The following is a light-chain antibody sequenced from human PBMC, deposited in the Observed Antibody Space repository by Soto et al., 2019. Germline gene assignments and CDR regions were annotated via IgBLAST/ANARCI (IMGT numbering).Light chain of an antibody. J-gene: IGLJ2*01. Sequence: QSVLTQPPSVSGAPGQRVTISCTGSSSNIGAGHVVHWYQQFPGRAPNLLIYGSSNRPSGVPDRFSGSKSGTSASLAITGRQAEDEADYCCQSYDNTLSAAVFGGGTKLTVL. CDR1: SSNIGAGHV. V-gene: IGLV1-40*01. CDR3: QSYDNTLSAAV. CDR2: GSS.